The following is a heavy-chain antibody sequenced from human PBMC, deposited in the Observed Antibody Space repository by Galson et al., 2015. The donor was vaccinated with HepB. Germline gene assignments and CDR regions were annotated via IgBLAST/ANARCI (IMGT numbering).Heavy chain of an antibody. V-gene: IGHV3-66*01. CDR2: IYSGGST. CDR1: GFTVSSNY. Sequence: SLRLSCAASGFTVSSNYMSWVRQAPGKGLEWVSVIYSGGSTYYADSVKGRFTISRDNSKNTLYLQMNSLRAEDTAVYYCARDHGGNSGKQDYWGQGTLVTVSS. J-gene: IGHJ4*02. CDR3: ARDHGGNSGKQDY. D-gene: IGHD4-23*01.